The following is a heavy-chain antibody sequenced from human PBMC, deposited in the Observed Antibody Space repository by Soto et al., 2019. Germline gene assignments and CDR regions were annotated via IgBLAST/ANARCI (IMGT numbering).Heavy chain of an antibody. Sequence: SEALSLTCTVSGGSISSYYWSWIRQPPGKGLEWIGYIYYSGSTNYNPSLKSRVTISVDTSKNQFSLKLSSVTAADTAVYYCARDSHNRYYDSSGPFQHWGQGTLVTVSS. CDR3: ARDSHNRYYDSSGPFQH. V-gene: IGHV4-59*01. J-gene: IGHJ1*01. CDR2: IYYSGST. D-gene: IGHD3-22*01. CDR1: GGSISSYY.